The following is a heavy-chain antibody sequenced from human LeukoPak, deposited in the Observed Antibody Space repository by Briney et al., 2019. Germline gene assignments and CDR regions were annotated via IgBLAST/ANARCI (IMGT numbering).Heavy chain of an antibody. J-gene: IGHJ4*02. V-gene: IGHV4-39*07. CDR3: ARGQKYTSGYTVTELGSRYFDY. Sequence: SETLSLTCFVSGDSISRGTYGWDWIRQTPGKELEWIGSMYSNGSTHYNPSLKSRVTISVDTSKNWFSLRLTSVTAADTAVYYCARGQKYTSGYTVTELGSRYFDYWGRKPWSPSPQ. CDR1: GDSISRGTYG. D-gene: IGHD5-18*01. CDR2: MYSNGST.